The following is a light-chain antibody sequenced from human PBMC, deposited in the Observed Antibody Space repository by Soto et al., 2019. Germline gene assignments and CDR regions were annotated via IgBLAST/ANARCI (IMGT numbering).Light chain of an antibody. CDR3: HQYGSSRT. Sequence: EIVMTQSPATLSVSPGERATLSCRASQSVSSSYLAWYQQKPGQAPRLLIYGASSRATGIPDRFSGSGSGTDFTLTISRLEPEDSAVYYCHQYGSSRTFGQGTKV. CDR1: QSVSSSY. CDR2: GAS. V-gene: IGKV3-20*01. J-gene: IGKJ1*01.